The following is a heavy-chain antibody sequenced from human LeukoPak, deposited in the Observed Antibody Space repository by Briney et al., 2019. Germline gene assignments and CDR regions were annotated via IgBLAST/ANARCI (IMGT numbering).Heavy chain of an antibody. CDR1: GYTFTSYG. CDR2: ISAYNGNT. D-gene: IGHD5-12*01. CDR3: ARLVAIVANGHIDY. Sequence: ASVKVSCKASGYTFTSYGIIGVRQAPGQGLEGMGWISAYNGNTNYAQKLQGRVTMTTDTSTSTAYRELRSVRSDDTAVYYCARLVAIVANGHIDYWGQGTLVTVSS. J-gene: IGHJ4*02. V-gene: IGHV1-18*01.